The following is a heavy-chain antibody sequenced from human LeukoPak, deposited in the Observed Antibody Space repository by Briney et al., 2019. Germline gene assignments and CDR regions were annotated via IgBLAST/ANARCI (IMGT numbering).Heavy chain of an antibody. CDR2: IYYTGST. J-gene: IGHJ3*02. CDR1: GGSISSSSYH. D-gene: IGHD7-27*01. Sequence: PSETLSLTCTVSGGSISSSSYHWGWIRQPPGKGLESIGSIYYTGSTYYNPPLTSRVTISVDTSKNQFSLKLSSVTAADTAVYYCARGKLGFDAFDIWGQGTMVTVSS. V-gene: IGHV4-39*01. CDR3: ARGKLGFDAFDI.